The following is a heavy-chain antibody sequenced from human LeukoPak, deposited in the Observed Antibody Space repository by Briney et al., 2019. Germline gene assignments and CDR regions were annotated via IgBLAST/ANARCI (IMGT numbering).Heavy chain of an antibody. D-gene: IGHD2/OR15-2a*01. Sequence: SETLSLTCTVSGGSVNSGDSYWSWIRQPPGKGLEWIGDIYYSGNTNYNPSLRSRVSISVDTSKNQFSLKLTSVTAADTAVYYCGRDNRRGLPQFDYWGQGTLVTVSS. CDR3: GRDNRRGLPQFDY. CDR2: IYYSGNT. CDR1: GGSVNSGDSY. J-gene: IGHJ4*02. V-gene: IGHV4-30-4*01.